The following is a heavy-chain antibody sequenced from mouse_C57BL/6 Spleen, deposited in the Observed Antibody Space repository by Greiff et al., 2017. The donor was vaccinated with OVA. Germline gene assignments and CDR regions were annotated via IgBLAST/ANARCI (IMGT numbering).Heavy chain of an antibody. V-gene: IGHV1-58*01. Sequence: EVKLVESGAELVRPGSSVKMSCKTSGYTFTSYGINWVKQRPGQGLEWIGYIYIGNGYTEYNEKFKGNATLDSDTASSTAYMQLSSLTSEDSAICFCAREIYYDYDRFAYWGQGTLVTVSA. D-gene: IGHD2-4*01. CDR1: GYTFTSYG. J-gene: IGHJ3*01. CDR2: IYIGNGYT. CDR3: AREIYYDYDRFAY.